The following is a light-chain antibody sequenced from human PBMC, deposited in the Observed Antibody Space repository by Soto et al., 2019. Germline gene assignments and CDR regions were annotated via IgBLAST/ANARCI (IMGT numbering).Light chain of an antibody. Sequence: IQMTQSPSSVSASLGDSVSINCRASLSVGGWLAWYRQKPGKAPEFLIFAASTLHSGVPSRFSGSGSGTDFTLTISSLQPEDVATYYCQQTNSPYIFGQGTKVEIK. CDR1: LSVGGW. V-gene: IGKV1-12*01. J-gene: IGKJ2*01. CDR3: QQTNSPYI. CDR2: AAS.